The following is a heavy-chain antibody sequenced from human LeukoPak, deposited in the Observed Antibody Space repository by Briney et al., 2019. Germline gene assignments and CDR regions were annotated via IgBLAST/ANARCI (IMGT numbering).Heavy chain of an antibody. CDR1: GGSISSYY. Sequence: SETLSLTCTVSGGSISSYYWSWIRQPPGKGLEWIGYIYYSGSTNYNPSLKSRVTISVDTSKNQFSLKLSSVTAADTAVYYCARGRPRGDHYFDYWGQGTLVTVSS. CDR2: IYYSGST. J-gene: IGHJ4*02. V-gene: IGHV4-59*12. CDR3: ARGRPRGDHYFDY.